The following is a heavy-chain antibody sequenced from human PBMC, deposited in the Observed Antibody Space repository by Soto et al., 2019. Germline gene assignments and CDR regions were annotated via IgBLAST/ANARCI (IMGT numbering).Heavy chain of an antibody. Sequence: GGSLRLSCIPSGFIVSHNYMSWVRQAPGTGLEWVSVIYSSGATYYADSVKGRFTISRDDSKNTLYLQMNSLRAEDTAVYDCARGITGTTFDYWGQGTLVTVSS. J-gene: IGHJ4*02. V-gene: IGHV3-53*01. CDR1: GFIVSHNY. D-gene: IGHD1-20*01. CDR3: ARGITGTTFDY. CDR2: IYSSGAT.